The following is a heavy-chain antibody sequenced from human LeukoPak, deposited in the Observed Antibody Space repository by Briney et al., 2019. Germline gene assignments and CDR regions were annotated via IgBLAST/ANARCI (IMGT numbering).Heavy chain of an antibody. CDR3: TTDLSAPYDSSGYYRFDYFDY. V-gene: IGHV3-15*01. D-gene: IGHD3-22*01. J-gene: IGHJ4*02. Sequence: GGSLRLSCAASGFTFSNAWMSWVRQAPGKGLEWVGRIKSKTDGGTTDYAAPVKGGFTISRDDSKNTLYLQMNSLKTEDTAVYYCTTDLSAPYDSSGYYRFDYFDYWGQGTLVTVSS. CDR1: GFTFSNAW. CDR2: IKSKTDGGTT.